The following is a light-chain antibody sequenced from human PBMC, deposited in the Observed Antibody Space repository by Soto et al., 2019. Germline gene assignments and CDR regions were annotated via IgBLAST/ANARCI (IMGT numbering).Light chain of an antibody. Sequence: EVEFKQSPGALSLSKGERATLSCRASQSVISNYLAWYQQEPGQAPRLLMYAASTRATGIPARFSGSGSGTEFTLTISGLQSEDSTLYFCQDSKSWPIPFGQGTRLEI. CDR2: AAS. CDR3: QDSKSWPIP. V-gene: IGKV3-15*01. CDR1: QSVISN. J-gene: IGKJ5*01.